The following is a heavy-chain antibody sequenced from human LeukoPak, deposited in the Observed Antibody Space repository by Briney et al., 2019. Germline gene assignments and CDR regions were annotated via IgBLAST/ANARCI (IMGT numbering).Heavy chain of an antibody. J-gene: IGHJ5*02. V-gene: IGHV1-2*02. D-gene: IGHD6-6*01. CDR2: INPNSGGT. CDR1: GYTFTGYY. Sequence: ASVKVSCKASGYTFTGYYMHWVRQAPGQGLEWMGWINPNSGGTNYAQKFQGRVTMTRDTSISTAYVELSRLRSDDTAVYYCARQYSRQENWFDPWGQGTLVTVSS. CDR3: ARQYSRQENWFDP.